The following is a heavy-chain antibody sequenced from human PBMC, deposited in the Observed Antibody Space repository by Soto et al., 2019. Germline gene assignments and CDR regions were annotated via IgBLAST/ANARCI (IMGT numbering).Heavy chain of an antibody. CDR3: ARAWGRVFDY. CDR1: CGSISSYY. V-gene: IGHV4-59*01. Sequence: SETLSLTCTVSCGSISSYYWSWIRQPPGKGLEWIGYIYYSGSTNYNPSLKSRVTISVDTSKNQFSLKLSSVTAADTAVYYCARAWGRVFDYWGQGTLVTVSS. CDR2: IYYSGST. J-gene: IGHJ4*02. D-gene: IGHD3-16*01.